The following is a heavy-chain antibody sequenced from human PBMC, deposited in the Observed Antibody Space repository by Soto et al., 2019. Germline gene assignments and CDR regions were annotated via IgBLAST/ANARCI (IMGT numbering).Heavy chain of an antibody. V-gene: IGHV3-48*02. Sequence: GGSLRLSCAASGFTFSSYSMNWVRQAPGKGLERVSYISSSSSTIYYADSVKGRFTISRDNAKNSLYLQMNSLRDEDTAVYYCARAPYDFRSQGNYYYGMDVWGQGTTVTVSS. CDR3: ARAPYDFRSQGNYYYGMDV. J-gene: IGHJ6*02. CDR2: ISSSSSTI. CDR1: GFTFSSYS. D-gene: IGHD3-3*01.